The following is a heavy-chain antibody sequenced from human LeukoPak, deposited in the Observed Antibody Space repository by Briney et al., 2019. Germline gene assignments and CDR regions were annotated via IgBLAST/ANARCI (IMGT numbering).Heavy chain of an antibody. CDR3: ARRTVAGYFDY. Sequence: KPSETLSLTCTVSGGSISSGSYYWSWIRQPAGKGLEWIGRIYTSGSTNYNPSLKSRVTISVDTSKNQFSLKLSSVTAADTAVYYCARRTVAGYFDYWGQGTLVTVSS. CDR1: GGSISSGSYY. D-gene: IGHD6-19*01. CDR2: IYTSGST. V-gene: IGHV4-61*02. J-gene: IGHJ4*02.